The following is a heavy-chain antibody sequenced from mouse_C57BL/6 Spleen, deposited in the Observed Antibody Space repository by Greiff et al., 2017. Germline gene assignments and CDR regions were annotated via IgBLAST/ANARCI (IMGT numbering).Heavy chain of an antibody. Sequence: QVQLKESGAELVMPGASVKLSCKASGYTFTSYWMHWVKQRPGQGLEWIGEIDPSDSYTNYNQKFKGKSTLTVDKSSSTAYMQLSSLTSEDSAVYYCARPGSSSLDYWGQGTTRTVSS. CDR2: IDPSDSYT. CDR3: ARPGSSSLDY. V-gene: IGHV1-69*01. J-gene: IGHJ2*01. D-gene: IGHD1-1*01. CDR1: GYTFTSYW.